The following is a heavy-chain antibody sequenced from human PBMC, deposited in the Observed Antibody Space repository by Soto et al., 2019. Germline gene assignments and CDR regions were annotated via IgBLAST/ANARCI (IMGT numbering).Heavy chain of an antibody. D-gene: IGHD6-13*01. CDR2: IFANGHT. CDR3: VASLAASGLNWLDP. CDR1: GYSISSGYY. Sequence: ETLSLTCAVSGYSISSGYYWNWVRQPPGKGLEWIGLIFANGHTDYNPSLKSRVTMSVDASKNQFSLRLTSMTAADTAVYYCVASLAASGLNWLDPWGRGTLVTVSS. V-gene: IGHV4-38-2*01. J-gene: IGHJ5*02.